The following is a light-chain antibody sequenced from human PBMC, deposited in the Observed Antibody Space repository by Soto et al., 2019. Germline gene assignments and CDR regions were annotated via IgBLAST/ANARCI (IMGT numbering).Light chain of an antibody. CDR1: QNINKY. J-gene: IGKJ2*01. CDR3: HQSFRTPQKHT. V-gene: IGKV1-39*01. Sequence: DIEMTQSPSSLVASVGDQVTITCRASQNINKYLNWYQQKPGKAPKLLIYAASTLQTGVPSRFSGSGYATEFTLSISSLQPEDSAVYFCHQSFRTPQKHTFGQGTNLQIK. CDR2: AAS.